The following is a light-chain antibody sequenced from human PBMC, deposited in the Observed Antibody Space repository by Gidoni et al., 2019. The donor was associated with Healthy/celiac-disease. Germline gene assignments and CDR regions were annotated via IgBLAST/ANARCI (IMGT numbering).Light chain of an antibody. J-gene: IGLJ7*01. CDR2: SNN. CDR3: AAWEDSLNGPV. V-gene: IGLV1-44*01. Sequence: SVLTQPPPASGTHGQRVTISCSGSSSNIGSNTVNCYQQHQGTAPKLLLYSNNQRPSGVPDRFSGSKSGTSASLAISGLQSEDEAEYYCAAWEDSLNGPVFGGGTQLTVL. CDR1: SSNIGSNT.